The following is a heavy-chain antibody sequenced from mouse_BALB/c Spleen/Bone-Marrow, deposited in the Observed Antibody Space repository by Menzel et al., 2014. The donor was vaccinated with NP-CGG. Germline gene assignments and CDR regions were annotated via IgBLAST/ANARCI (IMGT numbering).Heavy chain of an antibody. Sequence: EVQGVESGGGLVKPGGSLKLSCAASGFTFSDYYIYWVRQTPEKRLEWAATISDGGTYTYYPDTVKGRFTISRDNAKNNLYLQMNGLKSEDTAMYYCVRDGDYRYACFTYWGQGTLVTVSA. CDR2: ISDGGTYT. CDR3: VRDGDYRYACFTY. D-gene: IGHD2-14*01. J-gene: IGHJ3*01. V-gene: IGHV5-4*02. CDR1: GFTFSDYY.